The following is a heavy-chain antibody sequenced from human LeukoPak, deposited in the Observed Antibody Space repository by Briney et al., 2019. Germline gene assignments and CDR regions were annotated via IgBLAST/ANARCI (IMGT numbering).Heavy chain of an antibody. CDR2: VYHSGNT. V-gene: IGHV4-38-2*02. J-gene: IGHJ4*02. CDR1: GYSISTSYY. Sequence: SETLSLTCTVSGYSISTSYYWGWIRQPPGKGLEWIGSVYHSGNTYYNPSLKSRVTISVDTSKNQFSLKLNSVTAADTAVYYCARAGYGDSDFDYWGQGTLVTVSS. D-gene: IGHD4-17*01. CDR3: ARAGYGDSDFDY.